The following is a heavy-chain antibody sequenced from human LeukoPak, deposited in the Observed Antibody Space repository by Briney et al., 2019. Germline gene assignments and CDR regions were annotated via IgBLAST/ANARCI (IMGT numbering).Heavy chain of an antibody. Sequence: SETVSLTCAVYGGSFRGYYWSWIRQPPGKGLEWIGEINHSGSTNYNPSLKSRVTISVDTSKNQFSLKLSSVTAADTAVYYCARGREYYDFWSGYLGTDFDYWGQGTLVTVSS. J-gene: IGHJ4*02. CDR2: INHSGST. CDR3: ARGREYYDFWSGYLGTDFDY. CDR1: GGSFRGYY. V-gene: IGHV4-34*01. D-gene: IGHD3-3*01.